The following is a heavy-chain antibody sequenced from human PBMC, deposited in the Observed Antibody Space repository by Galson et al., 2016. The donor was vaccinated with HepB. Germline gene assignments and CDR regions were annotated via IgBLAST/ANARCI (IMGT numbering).Heavy chain of an antibody. CDR3: ARAVAGVIDY. D-gene: IGHD6-19*01. Sequence: SLRLSCAASGFPLGSYWMTWVRQAPGKGLEWVANIKQDGSEEYHLDSVKGRFTISRDNAKNTVYLQMNGLRAEDTAVYHCARAVAGVIDYWGQGTLLIVSS. CDR1: GFPLGSYW. V-gene: IGHV3-7*03. CDR2: IKQDGSEE. J-gene: IGHJ4*02.